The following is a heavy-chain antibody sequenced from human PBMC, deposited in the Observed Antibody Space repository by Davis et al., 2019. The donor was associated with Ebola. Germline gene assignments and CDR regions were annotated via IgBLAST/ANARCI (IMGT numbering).Heavy chain of an antibody. Sequence: MPSEPLSLTCPASGCPISRYYWSWLRQPPGRGLEWFGYIYYSGSTNYNPSLKRRVTISVDTSKNQFSLKLSSATAADTAVYYCAALGGQQVVPHFDYWGQGTLVTVSS. CDR2: IYYSGST. D-gene: IGHD6-13*01. V-gene: IGHV4-59*01. J-gene: IGHJ4*02. CDR3: AALGGQQVVPHFDY. CDR1: GCPISRYY.